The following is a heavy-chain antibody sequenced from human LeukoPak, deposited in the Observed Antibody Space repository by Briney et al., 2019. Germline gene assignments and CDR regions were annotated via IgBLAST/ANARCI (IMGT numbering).Heavy chain of an antibody. CDR1: GFTFGDYS. Sequence: GGSLRLSCIASGFTFGDYSMNWVRQAPGKGLEWVGFIRSKAYGGTTEYAASVKGRFTISRDDSKSIAYLQMNSLKTDDTAVYYCTRGRRATHDYWGQGTLVTVSS. CDR2: IRSKAYGGTT. CDR3: TRGRRATHDY. V-gene: IGHV3-49*04. D-gene: IGHD1-26*01. J-gene: IGHJ4*02.